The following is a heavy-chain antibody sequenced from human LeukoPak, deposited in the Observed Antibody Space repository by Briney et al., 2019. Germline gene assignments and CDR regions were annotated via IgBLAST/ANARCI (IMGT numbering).Heavy chain of an antibody. CDR1: GYTFTTLD. CDR2: INPNSGNR. V-gene: IGHV1-8*03. D-gene: IGHD2-2*01. CDR3: ARVGRYQLLDSYFQH. Sequence: ASVKVSCKASGYTFTTLDINWVRQATGQGLEWMGWINPNSGNRGYAQKFQGRVTITRDTSISTAYMELSSLRSEDTAVYYCARVGRYQLLDSYFQHWGQGTLVTVSS. J-gene: IGHJ1*01.